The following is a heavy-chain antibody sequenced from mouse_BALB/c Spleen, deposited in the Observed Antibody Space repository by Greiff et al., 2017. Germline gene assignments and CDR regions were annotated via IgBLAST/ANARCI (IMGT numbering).Heavy chain of an antibody. Sequence: VQLKQSGPSLVKPSQTLSLTCSVTGDSITSGYWNWIRKFPGNKLEYMGYISYSGSTYYNPSLKSRISITRDTSKNQYYLQLNSVTTEDTATYCCASYRDLPTGYFDVWGAGTTVTVSS. CDR3: ASYRDLPTGYFDV. D-gene: IGHD2-1*01. CDR2: ISYSGST. CDR1: GDSITSGY. J-gene: IGHJ1*01. V-gene: IGHV3-8*02.